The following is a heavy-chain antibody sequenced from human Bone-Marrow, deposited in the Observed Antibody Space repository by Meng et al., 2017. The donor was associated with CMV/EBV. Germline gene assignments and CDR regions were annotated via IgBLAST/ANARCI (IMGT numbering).Heavy chain of an antibody. V-gene: IGHV3-30*04. CDR3: AREGDSSGYNYFDY. D-gene: IGHD3-22*01. CDR2: ISYDGSNK. CDR1: RFTFSTYA. J-gene: IGHJ4*02. Sequence: GGSLRLSCAASRFTFSTYAIHWVRQAPGKGLEWVAVISYDGSNKYYADSVKGRFTISRDNSKNTLYLQMNSLRSEDTAVYYCAREGDSSGYNYFDYWGQGTLVTVSS.